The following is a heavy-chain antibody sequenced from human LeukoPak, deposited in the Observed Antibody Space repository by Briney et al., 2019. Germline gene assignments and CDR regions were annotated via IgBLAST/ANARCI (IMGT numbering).Heavy chain of an antibody. Sequence: GGSLRLSCAASGFTSSSYAMHWVRQAPGKGLEGVAFIRYDGSNKYYADSVKGRFTISRDNSKNTVDLQMNSLRAEDTAVYYCAKGGLDGKFYFDSWGQGTLVTVSS. V-gene: IGHV3-30*02. CDR2: IRYDGSNK. D-gene: IGHD3/OR15-3a*01. J-gene: IGHJ4*02. CDR1: GFTSSSYA. CDR3: AKGGLDGKFYFDS.